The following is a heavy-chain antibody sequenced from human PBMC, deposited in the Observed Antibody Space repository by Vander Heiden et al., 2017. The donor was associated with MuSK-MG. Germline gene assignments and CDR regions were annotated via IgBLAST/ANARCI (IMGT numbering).Heavy chain of an antibody. CDR2: ISGSGGST. Sequence: EVQLLVSGGGLVPSGGSMSLSCSASGFTCRSYAMSWVRQAPGKGLEWVSAISGSGGSTYYADSVKGRLTISRDNSKNTLYLQMNSLRAEDTAVYHCAKDGNYDILTGYYPDYWGQGTLVTVSS. CDR3: AKDGNYDILTGYYPDY. D-gene: IGHD3-9*01. V-gene: IGHV3-23*01. CDR1: GFTCRSYA. J-gene: IGHJ4*02.